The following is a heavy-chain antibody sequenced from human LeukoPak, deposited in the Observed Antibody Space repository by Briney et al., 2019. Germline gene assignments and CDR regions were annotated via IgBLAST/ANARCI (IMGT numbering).Heavy chain of an antibody. D-gene: IGHD3-22*01. V-gene: IGHV4-59*08. Sequence: SETLSLTCSVSGGAISGYYWSWIRQPPGKALEWIAYIDYSGDTNSNPSLKSRVTISVDTSKNQFSLRLNSVTAADTAFYYCASPDTYYYDSSGYYHFDYWGQGTLVTVSS. CDR2: IDYSGDT. CDR1: GGAISGYY. CDR3: ASPDTYYYDSSGYYHFDY. J-gene: IGHJ4*02.